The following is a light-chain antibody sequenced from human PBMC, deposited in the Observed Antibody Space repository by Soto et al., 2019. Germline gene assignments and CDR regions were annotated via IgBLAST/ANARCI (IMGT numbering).Light chain of an antibody. Sequence: DIQMTQSPSTLSASVGDRVTITCRASQSISSWLAWYQQKPGKAPKLLISDASNLESGVPSRFSGSGSGTEFTLTISSLQPDDFATYNCQQYNTYSRTFGQGTKVDIK. CDR2: DAS. CDR3: QQYNTYSRT. J-gene: IGKJ1*01. CDR1: QSISSW. V-gene: IGKV1-5*01.